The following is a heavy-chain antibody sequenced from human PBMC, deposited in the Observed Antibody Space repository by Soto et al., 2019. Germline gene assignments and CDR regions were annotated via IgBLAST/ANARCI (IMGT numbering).Heavy chain of an antibody. V-gene: IGHV4-4*02. CDR1: GGSVRRTYW. J-gene: IGHJ4*02. CDR2: IYHSGSA. Sequence: SVTLSLTCSVSGGSVRRTYWWSWGRRPPGKGLEWIGEIYHSGSANYNPSLKCRVTISVDNSKNQFSLNLNSVTAADTAVYYCARYKAASGTYYFDYWGQGTLVT. D-gene: IGHD6-13*01. CDR3: ARYKAASGTYYFDY.